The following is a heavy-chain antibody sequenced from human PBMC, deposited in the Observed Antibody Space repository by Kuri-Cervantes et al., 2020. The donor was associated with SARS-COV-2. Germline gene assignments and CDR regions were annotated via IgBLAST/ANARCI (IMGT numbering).Heavy chain of an antibody. CDR3: AKDRRWVGAEKYYFDY. J-gene: IGHJ4*02. Sequence: GESLKISCAASGFTFSSYRMNWVRQAPGKGLEWVSSISSSSSYIYYADSVKGRFTISRDNAKNTLYLQMNSLRAEDTAVYYCAKDRRWVGAEKYYFDYWGQGTLVTVSS. D-gene: IGHD1-26*01. CDR2: ISSSSSYI. CDR1: GFTFSSYR. V-gene: IGHV3-21*04.